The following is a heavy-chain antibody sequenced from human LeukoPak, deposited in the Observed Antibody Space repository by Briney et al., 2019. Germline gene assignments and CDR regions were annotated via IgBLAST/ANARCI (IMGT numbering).Heavy chain of an antibody. CDR2: INDSGGST. J-gene: IGHJ4*02. Sequence: GGPLRLSCAASGFTFSNYAMSWVRQAPGRGLEWASAINDSGGSTYYADSVKGRFTISRDNSKNTLYLQMNSLRAEDTAVYYCAKPAISSRGWYYDYWGQGTLVTVSS. D-gene: IGHD6-19*01. CDR3: AKPAISSRGWYYDY. CDR1: GFTFSNYA. V-gene: IGHV3-23*01.